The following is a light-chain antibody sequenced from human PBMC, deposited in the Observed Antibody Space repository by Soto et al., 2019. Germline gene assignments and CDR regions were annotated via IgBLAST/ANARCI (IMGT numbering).Light chain of an antibody. CDR3: SAYTVSRTYV. V-gene: IGLV2-14*03. CDR2: NVY. J-gene: IGLJ1*01. CDR1: SSDVGAYNF. Sequence: QSALTQPASVSGSPRQSITISCTGTSSDVGAYNFVSWHQQHPGKAPKLMIYNVYDRPSGISYRFSGSKSGNTASPTISGLQGEDEADYYCSAYTVSRTYVFGTGTKVTVL.